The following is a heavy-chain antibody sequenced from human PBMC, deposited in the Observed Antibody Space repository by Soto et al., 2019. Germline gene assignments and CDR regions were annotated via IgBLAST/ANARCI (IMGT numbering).Heavy chain of an antibody. CDR2: INYSGST. Sequence: QVQLRQWGAGLLKPSETLSLTCAVYGGSFSGYYWSWIRQPPGKGLEWVGEINYSGSTNYNPSLKSRVTISVDRSKNQVCLKLSSVTAADTAVYYCARGGGSGWYVDYWGQGTLVTVSS. V-gene: IGHV4-34*01. CDR1: GGSFSGYY. CDR3: ARGGGSGWYVDY. D-gene: IGHD6-19*01. J-gene: IGHJ4*02.